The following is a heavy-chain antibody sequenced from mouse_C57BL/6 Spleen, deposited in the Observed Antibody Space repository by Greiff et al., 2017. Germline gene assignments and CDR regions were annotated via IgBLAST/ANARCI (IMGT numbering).Heavy chain of an antibody. V-gene: IGHV1-69*01. Sequence: QVQLQQPGAELVMPGASVKLSCKASGYTFTSYWMHWVKQRPGQGLEWIGEIDPSGSYTNYTQKFKGKSTLTVDKSSSTAYKQLGSLTSEDSAFYYCARERWAMDDWGQGTSVTVSS. CDR2: IDPSGSYT. D-gene: IGHD2-3*01. CDR1: GYTFTSYW. CDR3: ARERWAMDD. J-gene: IGHJ4*01.